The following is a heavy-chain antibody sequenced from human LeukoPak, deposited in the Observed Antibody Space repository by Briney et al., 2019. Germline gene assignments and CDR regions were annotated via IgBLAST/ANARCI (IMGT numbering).Heavy chain of an antibody. D-gene: IGHD1-26*01. CDR3: AVEWELLGYHFDY. CDR2: IIPIFGTA. CDR1: GGTFSSYA. V-gene: IGHV1-69*05. J-gene: IGHJ4*02. Sequence: GSSVKVSCKASGGTFSSYAISWVRQAPGQGLEWMGRIIPIFGTANYAQKFQGRVTITTDESTSTAYMELSSLRSEDTAVYYCAVEWELLGYHFDYWGQGTLVTVSS.